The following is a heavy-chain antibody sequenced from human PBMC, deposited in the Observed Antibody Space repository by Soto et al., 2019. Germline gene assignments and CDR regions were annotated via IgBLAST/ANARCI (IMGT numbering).Heavy chain of an antibody. CDR2: IYHSGST. Sequence: QLHLQESGSGLVKPSQTLSLTCAVSGGSISSGGYSWSSIRQPPGKGLEWIGYIYHSGSTYYNSSLKSRVTISVDRSKNQFSLKLSSVTAADTAVYYCARIPSPWGQGTLVTVSS. V-gene: IGHV4-30-2*01. D-gene: IGHD2-21*01. CDR1: GGSISSGGYS. J-gene: IGHJ5*02. CDR3: ARIPSP.